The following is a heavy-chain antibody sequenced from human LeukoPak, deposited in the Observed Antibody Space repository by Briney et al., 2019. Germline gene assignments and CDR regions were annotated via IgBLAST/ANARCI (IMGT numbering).Heavy chain of an antibody. CDR1: GFTFSSYA. V-gene: IGHV3-30*04. CDR3: ARDLNGSGSLWSPGAFDI. CDR2: ISYDGSNK. J-gene: IGHJ3*02. Sequence: PGRSLRRSCAASGFTFSSYAMHWVRQAPGKGLEWVAVISYDGSNKYYADSVKGRFTISRDNSKNTLYLQMNSLRAEDTAVYYCARDLNGSGSLWSPGAFDIWGQGTMVTVSS. D-gene: IGHD3-10*01.